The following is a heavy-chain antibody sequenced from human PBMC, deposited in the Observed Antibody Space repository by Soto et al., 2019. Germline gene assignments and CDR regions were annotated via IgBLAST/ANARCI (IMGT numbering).Heavy chain of an antibody. Sequence: SETLSLTCTVSGGSISSGDYYWSWIRQPPGKGLEWIGYIYYSGSTYYNPSLKSRVTISVDTSKNQFSLKLSSVTAADTAVYYCARARGARYFDYWGQGTLVTVST. V-gene: IGHV4-30-4*01. CDR3: ARARGARYFDY. CDR2: IYYSGST. CDR1: GGSISSGDYY. J-gene: IGHJ4*02. D-gene: IGHD2-15*01.